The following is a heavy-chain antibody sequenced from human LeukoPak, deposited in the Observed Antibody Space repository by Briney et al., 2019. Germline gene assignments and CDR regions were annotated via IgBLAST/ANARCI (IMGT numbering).Heavy chain of an antibody. CDR2: INHSGST. Sequence: PSETLSLTCAVYGGSFSGYYWSWIRQPPGKGLEWIGEINHSGSTNYNPSLKSRVTIPVDTSKNQFSLKLSSVTAADTAVYYCAREVFSWSGGSCYSGTFDYWGQGTLVTVSS. J-gene: IGHJ4*02. CDR3: AREVFSWSGGSCYSGTFDY. D-gene: IGHD2-15*01. V-gene: IGHV4-34*01. CDR1: GGSFSGYY.